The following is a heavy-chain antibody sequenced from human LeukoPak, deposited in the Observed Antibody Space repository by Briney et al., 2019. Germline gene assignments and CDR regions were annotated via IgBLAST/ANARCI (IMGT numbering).Heavy chain of an antibody. Sequence: GESLKISCKGSGYSFTSNWIGWVRQMPGKGLEWMGVIYPGDSDTRYSPSFQGQVTVSADKSISTAYLQWSSLKAWDTAMYYCARPMSAYDSDAFDVWGQGTMVTVSS. V-gene: IGHV5-51*01. J-gene: IGHJ3*01. D-gene: IGHD5-12*01. CDR2: IYPGDSDT. CDR1: GYSFTSNW. CDR3: ARPMSAYDSDAFDV.